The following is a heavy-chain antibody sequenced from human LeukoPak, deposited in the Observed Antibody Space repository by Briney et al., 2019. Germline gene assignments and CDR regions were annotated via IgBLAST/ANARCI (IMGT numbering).Heavy chain of an antibody. D-gene: IGHD7-27*01. V-gene: IGHV4-4*07. J-gene: IGHJ3*02. Sequence: SETLSLTCTVSGASINEYYWSWIRQPAGKGLEWVGRIYTRANADYAPSLKSRVTMSADPSKNQLSLKLTSVTAADTAVYYCARALTGAFRIGAFDIWGQGTLVTVSS. CDR3: ARALTGAFRIGAFDI. CDR2: IYTRANA. CDR1: GASINEYY.